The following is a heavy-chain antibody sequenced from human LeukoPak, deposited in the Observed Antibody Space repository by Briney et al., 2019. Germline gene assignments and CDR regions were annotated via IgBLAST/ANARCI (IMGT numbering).Heavy chain of an antibody. CDR1: GFTFSSYS. D-gene: IGHD3-16*01. Sequence: GGSLRLSCAASGFTFSSYSRNWVRQAPGKGLEWVSSITGNGIYTYYADSVKGRFTISRDNFKNTLYLQMNSLRAEDTAIYYCAKDLGDWTALQIDYWGQGTLVTVSS. V-gene: IGHV3-23*01. J-gene: IGHJ4*02. CDR2: ITGNGIYT. CDR3: AKDLGDWTALQIDY.